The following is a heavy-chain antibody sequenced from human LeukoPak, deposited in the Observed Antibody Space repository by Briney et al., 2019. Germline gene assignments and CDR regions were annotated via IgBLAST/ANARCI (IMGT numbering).Heavy chain of an antibody. D-gene: IGHD3-3*01. CDR3: ARNLGVFYYGMDV. CDR2: IYYTGST. V-gene: IGHV4-31*03. J-gene: IGHJ6*02. CDR1: GGSITTVSYY. Sequence: SETLSLTCTVSGGSITTVSYYWSWIRQHPGKGLEWIGFIYYTGSTTYNPSLYSRVTMSVDTSKNEFSLKLSSVTAADTAVYYCARNLGVFYYGMDVWGQGTTVTVSS.